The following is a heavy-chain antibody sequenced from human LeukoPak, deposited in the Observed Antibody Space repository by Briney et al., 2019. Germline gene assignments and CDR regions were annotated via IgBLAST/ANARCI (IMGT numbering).Heavy chain of an antibody. CDR1: GFTFSSYG. J-gene: IGHJ4*02. CDR2: ISYDGSNK. CDR3: AKVAVYSGRLTGDYYFDY. D-gene: IGHD1-26*01. Sequence: PGGSLGLSCAASGFTFSSYGMHWVRQAPGKGLEWVAVISYDGSNKYYADSVKGRFTISRDNSKNTLYLQMNSLRAEDTAVYYCAKVAVYSGRLTGDYYFDYWGQGTLVTVSS. V-gene: IGHV3-30*18.